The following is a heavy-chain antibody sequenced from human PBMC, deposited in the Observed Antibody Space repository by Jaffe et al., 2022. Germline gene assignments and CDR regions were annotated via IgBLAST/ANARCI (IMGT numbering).Heavy chain of an antibody. Sequence: EVQLLESGGDLVQPGGSLRLSCAASGFTFSSYALSWVRQAPGKGLEWVSTIRASGDITNYADSVEGRFIISRDSSKNTVYLQMNSLRVEDTAVYYCAKARSSSSWYYFDYWGQGTLVTVSS. CDR3: AKARSSSSWYYFDY. V-gene: IGHV3-23*01. CDR2: IRASGDIT. J-gene: IGHJ4*02. CDR1: GFTFSSYA. D-gene: IGHD6-13*01.